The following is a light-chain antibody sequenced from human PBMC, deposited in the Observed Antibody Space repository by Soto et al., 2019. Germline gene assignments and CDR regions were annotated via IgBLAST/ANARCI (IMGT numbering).Light chain of an antibody. CDR3: QTYYRRPLT. Sequence: DVVMTQSPASLALSLGERATINCKSSQSLLSSSDNRNYLAWFQQKVGQPPKLLIRWASTRESGVPDRFSASGSATDFTLTINSLPAEDGAVYYCQTYYRRPLTFGGGTKVELK. CDR1: QSLLSSSDNRNY. CDR2: WAS. J-gene: IGKJ4*01. V-gene: IGKV4-1*01.